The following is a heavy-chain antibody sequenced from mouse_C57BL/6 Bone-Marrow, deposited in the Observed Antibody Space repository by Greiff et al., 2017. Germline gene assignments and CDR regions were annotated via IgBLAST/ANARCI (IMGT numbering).Heavy chain of an antibody. V-gene: IGHV5-4*01. J-gene: IGHJ3*01. CDR3: AREGYDGYYPFAY. CDR1: GFTFSSYA. CDR2: ISDGGSYT. Sequence: EVQGVESGGGLVKPGGSLKLSCAASGFTFSSYAMSWVRQTPEKRLEWVATISDGGSYTYYPDNVKGRFTISRDNAKNNLYLQMSHLKSEDTAMYYCAREGYDGYYPFAYWGQGTLVTVSA. D-gene: IGHD2-3*01.